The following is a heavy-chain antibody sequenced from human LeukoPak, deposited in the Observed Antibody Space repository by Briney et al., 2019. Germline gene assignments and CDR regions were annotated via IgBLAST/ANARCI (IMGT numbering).Heavy chain of an antibody. CDR3: AKDLESRDGYNFDY. D-gene: IGHD5-24*01. CDR1: GFTFSIYG. CDR2: ISYDGSNK. J-gene: IGHJ4*02. V-gene: IGHV3-30*18. Sequence: GGSLRLSCAASGFTFSIYGMHWVRQAPGKGLEWVAVISYDGSNKYYADSVKGRFTISRDNSKNTLYLQMNSLRAEDTAVYYCAKDLESRDGYNFDYWGQGTLVTVSS.